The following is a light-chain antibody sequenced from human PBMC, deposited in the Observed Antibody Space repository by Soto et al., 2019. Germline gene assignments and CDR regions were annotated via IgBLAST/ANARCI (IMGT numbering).Light chain of an antibody. CDR2: GVS. CDR3: SSYAGSDNWV. V-gene: IGLV2-8*01. CDR1: SSDVGGYNY. Sequence: QSALTQPPSASGSLGQSVTISCTGTSSDVGGYNYVSWYQQHPGKAPKLMISGVSERPSGVPDRFSGPKSGNTASLTVSGLQAEDEADYYCSSYAGSDNWVFGGGTKVTVL. J-gene: IGLJ2*01.